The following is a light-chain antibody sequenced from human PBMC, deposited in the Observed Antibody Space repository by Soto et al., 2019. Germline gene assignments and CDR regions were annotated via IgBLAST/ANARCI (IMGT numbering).Light chain of an antibody. J-gene: IGKJ2*01. CDR1: QSVSSSY. Sequence: EIVLTQSPGTLSLSPGERATLSCRASQSVSSSYFAWYQQKPGQAPRLLIYGASSRATGIPDRFSGSGSGTDFTLTISRLEPEDFALYYCQQGSNWYTFGQGTKLEIK. V-gene: IGKV3D-20*02. CDR3: QQGSNWYT. CDR2: GAS.